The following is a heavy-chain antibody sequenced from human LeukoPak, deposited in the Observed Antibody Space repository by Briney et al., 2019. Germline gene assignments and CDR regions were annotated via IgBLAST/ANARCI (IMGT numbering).Heavy chain of an antibody. Sequence: GGSLRLSCAASGFTFSSYEMNWVRQAPGKGLEWVSYISSSGSTIYYADSVKGRFTISRDNAKNSLYLQMNSLRAEDTAVYYCARDPGRLGYCSSTSCYVLDYWGQGTLVTVSS. CDR2: ISSSGSTI. CDR3: ARDPGRLGYCSSTSCYVLDY. CDR1: GFTFSSYE. J-gene: IGHJ4*02. D-gene: IGHD2-2*01. V-gene: IGHV3-48*03.